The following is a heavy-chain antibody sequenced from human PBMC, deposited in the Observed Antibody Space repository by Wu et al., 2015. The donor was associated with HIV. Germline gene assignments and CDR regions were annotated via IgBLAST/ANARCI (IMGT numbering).Heavy chain of an antibody. CDR3: ARDGTYYDILTGYPRNAPFDY. CDR1: GYTFTSYG. J-gene: IGHJ4*02. D-gene: IGHD3-9*01. Sequence: QVQLVQSGAEVKKPGASVKVSCKASGYTFTSYGISWVRQAPGQGLEWMGWISAYNGNTNYAQKLQGRVTMTTDTSTSTAYMELRSLRSDDTAVYYCARDGTYYDILTGYPRNAPFDYWGQGTLVTVSS. V-gene: IGHV1-18*01. CDR2: ISAYNGNT.